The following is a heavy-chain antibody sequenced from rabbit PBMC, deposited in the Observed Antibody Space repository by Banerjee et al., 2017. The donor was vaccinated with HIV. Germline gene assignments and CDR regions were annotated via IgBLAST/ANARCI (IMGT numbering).Heavy chain of an antibody. D-gene: IGHD2-1*01. Sequence: VNGRFTISSDSAQNTVDLQMNSLTAADTATYFCARNDYGDYAYYFNLWGPGTLVTVS. CDR3: ARNDYGDYAYYFNL. J-gene: IGHJ4*01. V-gene: IGHV1S8*01.